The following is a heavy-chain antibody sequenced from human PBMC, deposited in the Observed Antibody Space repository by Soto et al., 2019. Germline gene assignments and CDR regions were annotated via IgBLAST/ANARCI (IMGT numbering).Heavy chain of an antibody. Sequence: GSNKDYADSVKGRFTISRDNSKNTLYLQMNSLRAEDTAVYYCARSYYGSGSFCSFWGQGTLVTVSS. D-gene: IGHD3-10*01. J-gene: IGHJ4*02. CDR3: ARSYYGSGSFCSF. CDR2: GSNK. V-gene: IGHV3-33*01.